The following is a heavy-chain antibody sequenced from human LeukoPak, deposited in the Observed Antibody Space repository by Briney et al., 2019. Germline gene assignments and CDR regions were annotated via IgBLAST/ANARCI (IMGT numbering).Heavy chain of an antibody. J-gene: IGHJ6*02. CDR3: ARVPSWRYYGMDV. CDR1: GFTFSSYA. CDR2: ISGSGGST. D-gene: IGHD2-2*01. Sequence: QAGGSLRLSCAASGFTFSSYAMSWVRQAPGKGLEWVSAISGSGGSTYYADSVKGRFAISRDNSKNTLYLQMNSLRAEDTAVYYCARVPSWRYYGMDVWGQGTTVTVSS. V-gene: IGHV3-23*01.